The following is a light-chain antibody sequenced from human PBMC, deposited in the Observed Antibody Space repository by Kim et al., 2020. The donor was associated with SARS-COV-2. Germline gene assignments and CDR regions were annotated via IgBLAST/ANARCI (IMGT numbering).Light chain of an antibody. CDR2: DAT. V-gene: IGKV3-15*01. CDR1: QNIKNK. J-gene: IGKJ1*01. CDR3: QQSYNWPPLT. Sequence: SPGEKATRSCRASQNIKNKFGWYQQKPGQAPRLLNYDATTRATDIPARFIGSGSETDFTLTISSLQSEDFAVYFCQQSYNWPPLTFGQGTKVDIK.